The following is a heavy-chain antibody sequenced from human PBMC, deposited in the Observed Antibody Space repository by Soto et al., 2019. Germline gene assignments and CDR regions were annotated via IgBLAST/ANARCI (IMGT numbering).Heavy chain of an antibody. V-gene: IGHV4-34*01. CDR1: GGSFSGYY. J-gene: IGHJ4*02. D-gene: IGHD3-10*01. Sequence: QVQLQQWGAGLLKPSETLSLTCAVYGGSFSGYYWSWIRQPPGKGLEWIGEINHSGSTNYNPSLKSRVNISVDTSKNQLSLKLSSVTAADTAVYYCARGPPVVRGDALDYWGQGTLVTVSS. CDR3: ARGPPVVRGDALDY. CDR2: INHSGST.